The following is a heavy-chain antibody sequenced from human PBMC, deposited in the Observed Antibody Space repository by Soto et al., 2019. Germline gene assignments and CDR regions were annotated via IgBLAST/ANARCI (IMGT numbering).Heavy chain of an antibody. D-gene: IGHD1-26*01. CDR2: ISSSSDDI. V-gene: IGHV3-21*05. CDR1: GFSFSDYS. J-gene: IGHJ5*02. CDR3: ATGGIYYET. Sequence: PGGSLRLSCVGSGFSFSDYSMNWVRQAPGKGLQWISYISSSSDDIHYADSVKGRFTVSRDNAKNALYLQMDSLRADDTGVYYCATGGIYYETWGQGTLVTVSS.